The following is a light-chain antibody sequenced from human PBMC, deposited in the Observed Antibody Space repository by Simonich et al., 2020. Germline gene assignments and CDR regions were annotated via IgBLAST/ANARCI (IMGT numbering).Light chain of an antibody. CDR1: SGSIASNS. V-gene: IGLV6-57*01. J-gene: IGLJ1*01. CDR3: QSYDSSNHYV. CDR2: EDN. Sequence: NFMLTQPHSVSESQGKTVTISCTRSSGSIASNSVQWYQQRPGSSPTTVIYEDNQRPSGVPDRFSGSIDSSSNSASLTISGLKTEDEADYYCQSYDSSNHYVFGTGTKVTVL.